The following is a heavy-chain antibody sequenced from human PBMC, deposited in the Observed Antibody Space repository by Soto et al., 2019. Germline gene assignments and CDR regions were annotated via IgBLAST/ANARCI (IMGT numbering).Heavy chain of an antibody. CDR2: ISYDGSNE. Sequence: GGSLRLSCAASGFTLSSYGMHWVRQAPGKGLEWVAFISYDGSNEYYGDSVKGRFSISRDNSKNTLFLQMNSLRADDTAVYYCAKDRDRGTSSWYGFDYCGQGTLVTVSS. D-gene: IGHD2-2*01. CDR1: GFTLSSYG. V-gene: IGHV3-30*02. CDR3: AKDRDRGTSSWYGFDY. J-gene: IGHJ4*02.